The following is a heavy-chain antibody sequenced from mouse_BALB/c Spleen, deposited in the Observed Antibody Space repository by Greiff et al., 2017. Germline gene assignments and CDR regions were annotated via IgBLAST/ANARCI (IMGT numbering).Heavy chain of an antibody. CDR2: IWTGGGT. V-gene: IGHV2-9-2*01. J-gene: IGHJ2*01. Sequence: QVQLQQSGPGLVAPSQSLSITCTVSGFSLTSYDISWIRQPPGKGLEWLGVIWTGGGTNYNSAFMSRLSISKDNSKSQVFLKMNSLQTDDTAIYYCVRAVRGYFDYWGQGTTLTVSS. CDR1: GFSLTSYD. CDR3: VRAVRGYFDY. D-gene: IGHD2-14*01.